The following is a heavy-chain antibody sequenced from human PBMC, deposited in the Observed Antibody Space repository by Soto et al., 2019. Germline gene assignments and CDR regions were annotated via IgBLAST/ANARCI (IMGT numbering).Heavy chain of an antibody. Sequence: SVKVSCKASGGTFSSYAISWVRQAPGQGLEWMGGIIPIFGTANYAQKFQGRVTITADESTSTAYMELSSLRSEDTAVYYCAIADTAMVNGPQYNWFDPWGQGTLVTVSS. D-gene: IGHD5-18*01. CDR1: GGTFSSYA. CDR3: AIADTAMVNGPQYNWFDP. J-gene: IGHJ5*02. CDR2: IIPIFGTA. V-gene: IGHV1-69*13.